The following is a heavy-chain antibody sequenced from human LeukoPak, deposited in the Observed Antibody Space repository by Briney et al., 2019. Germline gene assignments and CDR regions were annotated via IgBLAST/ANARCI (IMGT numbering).Heavy chain of an antibody. CDR3: ARRGYCSSTSCYGSWFDP. D-gene: IGHD2-2*01. Sequence: SGGSLRLSCAASGFTFSSYWMSWVRQAPGKELEWVANIKQDGSEKYYVDSVKGRFTISRDNAKNSLYLQMNSLRAEDTAVYYCARRGYCSSTSCYGSWFDPWGQGTLVTVSS. J-gene: IGHJ5*02. CDR1: GFTFSSYW. CDR2: IKQDGSEK. V-gene: IGHV3-7*03.